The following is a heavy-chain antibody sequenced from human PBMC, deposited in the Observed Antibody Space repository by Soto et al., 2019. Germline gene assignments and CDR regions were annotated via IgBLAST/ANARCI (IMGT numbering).Heavy chain of an antibody. CDR2: IYYSGST. CDR1: GGSISSSSYY. J-gene: IGHJ4*02. Sequence: SETLSLTCTVSGGSISSSSYYWGWIRQPPGKGLEWIGTIYYSGSTYYSPSLQSRVTISVDTSKSQFSLKLTSVTAADTAVYFCARHVKKGSSTLRGVDSWGLGTLVTVS. D-gene: IGHD3-10*01. V-gene: IGHV4-39*01. CDR3: ARHVKKGSSTLRGVDS.